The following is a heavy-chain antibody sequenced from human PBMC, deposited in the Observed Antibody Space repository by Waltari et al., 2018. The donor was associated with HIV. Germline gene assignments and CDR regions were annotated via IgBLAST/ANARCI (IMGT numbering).Heavy chain of an antibody. D-gene: IGHD2-2*01. CDR1: GYSISSGYY. Sequence: QVQLQESGPGLVKPSETLSLTCAVSGYSISSGYYWGWIRQPPGQGLEWIGSINHSGSTYYNPSLKSRVTISVDTSKNQFSLKLSSVTAADTAVYYCARATPFLGYCSSTSCYDAFDIWGQGTMVTVSS. CDR2: INHSGST. V-gene: IGHV4-38-2*01. CDR3: ARATPFLGYCSSTSCYDAFDI. J-gene: IGHJ3*02.